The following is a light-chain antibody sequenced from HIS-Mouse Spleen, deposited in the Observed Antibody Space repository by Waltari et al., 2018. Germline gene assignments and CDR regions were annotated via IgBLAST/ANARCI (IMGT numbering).Light chain of an antibody. J-gene: IGLJ3*02. CDR3: CSYAGSSTLV. CDR2: EGS. CDR1: SSDVGSYNL. V-gene: IGLV2-23*01. Sequence: QSALTQPASVSGSPGQSITISCTGTSSDVGSYNLVSWYQQHPGKAPKLMIYEGSKRPSGVANIFSGSKSGNTASLTISGLQAEDEADYYCCSYAGSSTLVFGGGTKLTVL.